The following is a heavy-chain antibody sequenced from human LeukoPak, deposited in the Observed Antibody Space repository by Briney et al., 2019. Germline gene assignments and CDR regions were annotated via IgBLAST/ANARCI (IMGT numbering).Heavy chain of an antibody. CDR1: RFTFTSSA. Sequence: TSVKVSCKASRFTFTSSAVQWVRQARGQRLEWIGWIVVGSGNTNYAQKFQERVTITRDMSTSTVYMELSSLRSEDTAVYYCAAEGRPTVVTFRKGAVDLWGQGTMVTVSS. J-gene: IGHJ3*01. CDR2: IVVGSGNT. V-gene: IGHV1-58*01. D-gene: IGHD4-23*01. CDR3: AAEGRPTVVTFRKGAVDL.